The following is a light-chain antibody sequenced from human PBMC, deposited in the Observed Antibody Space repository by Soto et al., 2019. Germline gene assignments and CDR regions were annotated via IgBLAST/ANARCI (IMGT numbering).Light chain of an antibody. J-gene: IGLJ1*01. CDR2: SNN. CDR1: SSNIGSNT. V-gene: IGLV1-44*01. CDR3: ATWDDSLDGHV. Sequence: QSVLPQPPSVSGTPGQRVTISCSGSSSNIGSNTVTWYQQFPGTAPRLLIYSNNHRPSGVPDRFSGSKSGTSASLAISGLQSEDEADYYCATWDDSLDGHVFGTGTKVTVL.